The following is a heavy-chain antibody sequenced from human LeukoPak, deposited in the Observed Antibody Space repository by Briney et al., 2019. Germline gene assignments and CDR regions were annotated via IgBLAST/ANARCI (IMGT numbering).Heavy chain of an antibody. CDR2: INAGNGNT. D-gene: IGHD6-19*01. J-gene: IGHJ5*02. V-gene: IGHV1-3*01. CDR1: GYTFTSYA. CDR3: ARDSSGWYRRGNWFDP. Sequence: GASVKVSCKASGYTFTSYAMHWVRQAPGQRLEWMGWINAGNGNTKYSQKFQGRVTITRDTSASTAYMELSSLRSEDTAAYYCARDSSGWYRRGNWFDPWGQGTLVTVSS.